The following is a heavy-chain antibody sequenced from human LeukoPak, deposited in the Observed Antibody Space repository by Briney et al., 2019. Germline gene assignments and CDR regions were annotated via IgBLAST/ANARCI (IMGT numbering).Heavy chain of an antibody. CDR1: GDSVSSNSAA. V-gene: IGHV6-1*01. CDR2: TYYRSKWYN. D-gene: IGHD6-13*01. J-gene: IGHJ5*02. Sequence: SQTLSLTCAISGDSVSSNSAAWNWIRQSPSRGLEWLGRTYYRSKWYNDYAVSMKSRITINPDTSKKQFSLQLNSVTPEDAAVYYCAREARITGIAAAGTGFDPWGQGTLVTVSS. CDR3: AREARITGIAAAGTGFDP.